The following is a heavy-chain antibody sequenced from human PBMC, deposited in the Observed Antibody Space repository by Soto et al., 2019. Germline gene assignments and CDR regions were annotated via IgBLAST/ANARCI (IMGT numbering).Heavy chain of an antibody. Sequence: PSETLSLTCTVSGGSISSGGYYWSWIRQHPGKGLEWIGYIYYSGSTYYNPSLKSRVTISVDTSKNQFSLKLSSVTAADTAVYYLARAFRAAAGTSWFFWWLDPGGKGTRVTVPS. CDR1: GGSISSGGYY. V-gene: IGHV4-31*03. CDR2: IYYSGST. J-gene: IGHJ5*02. CDR3: ARAFRAAAGTSWFFWWLDP. D-gene: IGHD6-13*01.